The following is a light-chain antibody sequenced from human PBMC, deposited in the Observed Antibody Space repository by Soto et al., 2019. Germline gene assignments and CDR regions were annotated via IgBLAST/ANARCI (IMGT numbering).Light chain of an antibody. CDR2: KAS. CDR1: QRISSW. CDR3: QQYNTYSA. J-gene: IGKJ1*01. Sequence: IPTTQSPSTLSASVGDRDTIPCRASQRISSWLAWYQQKPGKVPKLLIYKASTLASGVPSRFSGSGSGTEFTLTISSLQPDDFATYYCQQYNTYSAFGQGTKVDIK. V-gene: IGKV1-5*03.